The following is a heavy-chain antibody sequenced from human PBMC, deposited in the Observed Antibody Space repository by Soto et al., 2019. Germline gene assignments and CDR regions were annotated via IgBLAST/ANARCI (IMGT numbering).Heavy chain of an antibody. D-gene: IGHD2-2*03. J-gene: IGHJ4*02. CDR3: AREGNLGRWIQPLDS. Sequence: KPSEPLSVTCTVSGGTGNNYDWSWIRKQTGKGLEWVAYILFSGATSYSPSLKSRVTMSVDTSKNHFSLKLISVTTADTAVYFCAREGNLGRWIQPLDSWGQGTLVTVSS. CDR2: ILFSGAT. CDR1: GGTGNNYD. V-gene: IGHV4-59*02.